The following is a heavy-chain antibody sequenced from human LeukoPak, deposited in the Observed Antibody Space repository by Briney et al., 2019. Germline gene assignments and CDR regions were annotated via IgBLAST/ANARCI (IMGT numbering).Heavy chain of an antibody. J-gene: IGHJ4*02. CDR3: AGMSSGWPHATFDY. Sequence: GGSLRLSCAASGFTVSSNYMSWVRQAPGKGLEWVSVIYSDSSRYYADSVKGRFTISRDNSKNTLYLQMNSLRAEDTAVYYCAGMSSGWPHATFDYWGQGTLVTVSS. D-gene: IGHD6-19*01. CDR2: IYSDSSR. V-gene: IGHV3-53*01. CDR1: GFTVSSNY.